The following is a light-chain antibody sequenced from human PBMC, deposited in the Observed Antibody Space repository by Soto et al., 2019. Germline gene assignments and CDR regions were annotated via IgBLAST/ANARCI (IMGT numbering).Light chain of an antibody. Sequence: EIVLTQSPATLPSSPGDRATLSCRASQSVSSYLAWYQQTPGQAPRLLIYDPSNRATGIPARFSGGGSGTGFTLTMSALQPEDFAVNCCQPGYNCARLSFGQGTKLESK. CDR3: QPGYNCARLS. CDR1: QSVSSY. V-gene: IGKV3-11*01. J-gene: IGKJ2*01. CDR2: DPS.